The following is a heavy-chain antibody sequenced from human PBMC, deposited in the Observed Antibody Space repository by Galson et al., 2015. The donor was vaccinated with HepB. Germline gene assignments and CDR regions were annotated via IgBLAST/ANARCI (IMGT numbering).Heavy chain of an antibody. CDR1: GYTFTRYG. J-gene: IGHJ4*02. Sequence: SVKVSCKASGYTFTRYGISWVRQAPGQGLEWMGWISAYTGNTAYAQNFQGRVTMTTDTSTTTAYVELRSLRSDDTATYYCARDSNRISVAALDYWGQGSLVTVSS. CDR2: ISAYTGNT. CDR3: ARDSNRISVAALDY. V-gene: IGHV1-18*04. D-gene: IGHD6-19*01.